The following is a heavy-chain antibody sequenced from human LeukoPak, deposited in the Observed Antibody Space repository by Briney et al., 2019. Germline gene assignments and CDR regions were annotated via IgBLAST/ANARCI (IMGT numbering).Heavy chain of an antibody. CDR3: ARAGYCSSTSCYGDSFDY. CDR1: GGTFSSYA. CDR2: IIPILGIA. D-gene: IGHD2-2*01. Sequence: SSVRVSCKASGGTFSSYAISWVRQAPGQGLEWMGRIIPILGIANYAQKFQGRVTITADKSTSTAYMELSSLRSEDTAVYYCARAGYCSSTSCYGDSFDYWGQGTLVTVS. J-gene: IGHJ4*02. V-gene: IGHV1-69*04.